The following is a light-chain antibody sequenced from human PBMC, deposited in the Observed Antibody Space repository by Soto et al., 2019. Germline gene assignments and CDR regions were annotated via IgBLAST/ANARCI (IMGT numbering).Light chain of an antibody. CDR1: QSVGSN. V-gene: IGKV3-15*01. J-gene: IGKJ1*01. Sequence: EIVMTQSPATLSVSPGERATLSCRASQSVGSNLAWYQQKPGQAPRPLIYGASTRATGIPARFSGSGSGTEFTLTISSLQSEDFAIYFCQQYNTWPPDRTFGQGTKVEIK. CDR2: GAS. CDR3: QQYNTWPPDRT.